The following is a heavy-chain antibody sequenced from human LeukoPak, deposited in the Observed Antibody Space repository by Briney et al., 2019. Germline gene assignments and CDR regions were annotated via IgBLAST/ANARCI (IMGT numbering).Heavy chain of an antibody. CDR1: GGSISSSSYY. Sequence: SETLSLTCTVSGGSISSSSYYWGWIRQPPGKGLEWIGSIYYSGSTYYNPSLKSRVTISVDTSKNQFSLKLSSVTAADTAVYYCARHLGQWPYPDPFDYWGQGTLVTVSS. V-gene: IGHV4-39*01. D-gene: IGHD6-19*01. CDR3: ARHLGQWPYPDPFDY. J-gene: IGHJ4*02. CDR2: IYYSGST.